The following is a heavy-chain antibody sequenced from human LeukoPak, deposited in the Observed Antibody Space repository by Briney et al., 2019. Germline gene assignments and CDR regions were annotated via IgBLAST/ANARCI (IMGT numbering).Heavy chain of an antibody. V-gene: IGHV4-59*12. CDR3: ARDGGREERGWFDP. CDR2: IYYSGST. D-gene: IGHD2-15*01. J-gene: IGHJ5*02. Sequence: SETLSLTCTVSGGSTRSYYWSWIRQPPGKGLEWIGYIYYSGSTNYNPSLKSRVTISVDTSKNQFSLKLSSVTAADTAVYYCARDGGREERGWFDPWGQGTLVTVSS. CDR1: GGSTRSYY.